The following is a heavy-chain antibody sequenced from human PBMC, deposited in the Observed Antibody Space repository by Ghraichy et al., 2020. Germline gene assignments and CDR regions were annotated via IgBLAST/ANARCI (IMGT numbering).Heavy chain of an antibody. Sequence: SGPTLVKPTQTLTLTCTFSGFSLSTSGMCVSWIRQPPGKALEWLARIDWDDDKYYSTSLKTRLTISKDTSKNQVVLTMTNMDPVDTATYYCARSIAAAATTTFDYWGQGTLVTVSS. CDR2: IDWDDDK. CDR3: ARSIAAAATTTFDY. V-gene: IGHV2-70*11. J-gene: IGHJ4*02. D-gene: IGHD6-13*01. CDR1: GFSLSTSGMC.